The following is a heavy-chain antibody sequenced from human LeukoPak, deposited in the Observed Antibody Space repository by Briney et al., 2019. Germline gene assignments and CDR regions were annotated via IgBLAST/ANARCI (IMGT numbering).Heavy chain of an antibody. V-gene: IGHV1-46*01. CDR2: INPSGGST. Sequence: ASVKVSCKASGYTFSSYYMHWVRQAPGQGLEWMGIINPSGGSTSYAQKFQGRVTMTRDMSTSTDYMELSSLRSEDTAVYYCARDNSVEDTAWWFDPWGQGTLVTVSS. CDR1: GYTFSSYY. J-gene: IGHJ5*02. CDR3: ARDNSVEDTAWWFDP. D-gene: IGHD4-23*01.